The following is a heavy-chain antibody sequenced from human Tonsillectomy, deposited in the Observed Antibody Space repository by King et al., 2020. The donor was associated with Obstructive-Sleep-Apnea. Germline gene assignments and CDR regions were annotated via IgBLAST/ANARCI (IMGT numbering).Heavy chain of an antibody. J-gene: IGHJ6*02. D-gene: IGHD4-23*01. CDR2: IYYSGST. CDR1: GGSISSGGYY. CDR3: ARDGGPTVVTPRGGMDV. Sequence: QLQESGPGLVKPSQTLSLTCTVSGGSISSGGYYWRWIRQHPGKGLEWIGYIYYSGSTYYNPSLKSRVTISVDTSKNQFSLKLSSVTAADTAVYYCARDGGPTVVTPRGGMDVWGQGTTVTVSS. V-gene: IGHV4-31*03.